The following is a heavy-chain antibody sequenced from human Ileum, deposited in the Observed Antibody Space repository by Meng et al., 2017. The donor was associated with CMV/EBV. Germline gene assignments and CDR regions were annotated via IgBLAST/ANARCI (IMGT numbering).Heavy chain of an antibody. Sequence: LTCVVQGVSFSGSYWRWIRQAPGKGLEWIGEISQVGITKYNPSLKSRVTISGDVSKNQLSLKLTSVTAADTAVYYCAKGGAYNRDYWGQGTLVTVSS. CDR3: AKGGAYNRDY. CDR1: GVSFSGSY. CDR2: ISQVGIT. V-gene: IGHV4-34*01. D-gene: IGHD3-10*01. J-gene: IGHJ4*02.